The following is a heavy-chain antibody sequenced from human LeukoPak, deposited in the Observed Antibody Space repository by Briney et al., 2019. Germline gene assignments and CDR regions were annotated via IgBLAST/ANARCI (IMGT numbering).Heavy chain of an antibody. Sequence: PSDTLSLTCTVSGGSITSTYYYWGWIRQPPGKGMEWIGSIYYSGSTYYNPSLKIRVTISVDTSRNQFSLRLSSVTAADTAVYYCAREEVPHATFDPWGQGTLVTVSS. J-gene: IGHJ5*02. CDR1: GGSITSTYYY. CDR3: AREEVPHATFDP. V-gene: IGHV4-39*07. CDR2: IYYSGST.